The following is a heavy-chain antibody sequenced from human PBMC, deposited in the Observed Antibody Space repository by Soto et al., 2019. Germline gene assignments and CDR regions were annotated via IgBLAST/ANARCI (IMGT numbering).Heavy chain of an antibody. CDR1: GGSISSYY. V-gene: IGHV4-59*01. J-gene: IGHJ6*02. CDR3: ARVGGSGWTYYYYGMDV. D-gene: IGHD6-19*01. CDR2: IYYSGST. Sequence: XETLCLTCTVSGGSISSYYWSWIRQPPGKGLEWIGYIYYSGSTNYNPSLKSRVTISVDTSKNQFSLKLSSVTAADTAVYYCARVGGSGWTYYYYGMDVWGQGTTVTVSS.